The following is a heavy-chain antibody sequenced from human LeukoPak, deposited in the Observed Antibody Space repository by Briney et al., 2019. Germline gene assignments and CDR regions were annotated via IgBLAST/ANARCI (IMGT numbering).Heavy chain of an antibody. CDR1: GFTFSSYW. Sequence: GALRLSCAASGFTFSSYWMSWVRQAPGKGLEWVANIKQEGSEKYYVDSVKGRFTISRDNAKNSLYLQMNSLRAEDTAVYYCARDSGSIGGVIVYFDYWGQGTLVTVSS. V-gene: IGHV3-7*01. D-gene: IGHD3-16*02. CDR2: IKQEGSEK. CDR3: ARDSGSIGGVIVYFDY. J-gene: IGHJ4*02.